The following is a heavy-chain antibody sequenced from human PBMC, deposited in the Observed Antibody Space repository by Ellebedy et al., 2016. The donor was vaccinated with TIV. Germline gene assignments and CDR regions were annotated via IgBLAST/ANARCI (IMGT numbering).Heavy chain of an antibody. J-gene: IGHJ3*02. D-gene: IGHD3-10*01. CDR2: ISTYNGNT. V-gene: IGHV1-18*01. CDR1: GYTFISYG. CDR3: VHTGDRGI. Sequence: AASVKVSCKASGYTFISYGLSWVRQAPGQGLEWMGWISTYNGNTKYAQKFQGRIAMTADSSTTTAHLDLGSLRSDDTAIYYCVHTGDRGIWGQGTVVTVSS.